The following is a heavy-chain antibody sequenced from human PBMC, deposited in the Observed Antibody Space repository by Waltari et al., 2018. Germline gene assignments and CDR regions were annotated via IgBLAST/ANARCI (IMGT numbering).Heavy chain of an antibody. CDR2: ISYDGKKQ. V-gene: IGHV3-30*18. CDR1: GFTFRSSG. J-gene: IGHJ4*02. Sequence: QVQLVESGGGVVQHGRSLRLSCSASGFTFRSSGIHWVRQAPGKGLEWVAGISYDGKKQNYIDSVRGRFTISRDNSKNTLYLQMNSLTIEDTSIYYCTKGNDYSDSWGQGTLVSVSS. CDR3: TKGNDYSDS.